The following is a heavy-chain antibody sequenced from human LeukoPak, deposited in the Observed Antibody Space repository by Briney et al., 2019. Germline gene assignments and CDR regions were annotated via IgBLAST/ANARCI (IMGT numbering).Heavy chain of an antibody. D-gene: IGHD1-26*01. V-gene: IGHV3-21*01. J-gene: IGHJ4*02. CDR3: ARVTVGATADYFDY. Sequence: PGGSLRLSCAASGFTFSSYSMNWVRQAPGKGLEWVSSISSSSSYIYYADSVKGRFTISRDNAKNSLYLQMNSLRAEDTAVYYCARVTVGATADYFDYWGQGTLVTVSS. CDR1: GFTFSSYS. CDR2: ISSSSSYI.